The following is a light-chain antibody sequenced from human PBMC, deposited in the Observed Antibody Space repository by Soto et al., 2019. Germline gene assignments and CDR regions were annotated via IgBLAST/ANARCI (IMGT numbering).Light chain of an antibody. CDR3: CSYAGSSTWV. J-gene: IGLJ3*02. CDR2: EGS. V-gene: IGLV2-23*01. CDR1: SRDVGSYNL. Sequence: QSALTQPASVSGSPGQSITISCTGTSRDVGSYNLVSWYQQHPGKAPKLMIYEGSKRPSGVSNRVSGSKSGNTASLTISGLHAEDEDDYYCCSYAGSSTWVFGGGTKLTVL.